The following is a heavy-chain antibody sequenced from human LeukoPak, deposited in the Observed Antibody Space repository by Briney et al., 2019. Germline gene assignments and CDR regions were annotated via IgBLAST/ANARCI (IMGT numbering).Heavy chain of an antibody. Sequence: GASVKVSCKASGYTFTSYDINWVRQATGQGLEWMGWMNPNSGNTGYAQKFQGRVTITRNTSISTAYMELSSLRSDDTAVYYCARDIGHCSGGSCYGFWFDPWGQGTLVTVSS. CDR1: GYTFTSYD. V-gene: IGHV1-8*03. CDR3: ARDIGHCSGGSCYGFWFDP. CDR2: MNPNSGNT. J-gene: IGHJ5*02. D-gene: IGHD2-15*01.